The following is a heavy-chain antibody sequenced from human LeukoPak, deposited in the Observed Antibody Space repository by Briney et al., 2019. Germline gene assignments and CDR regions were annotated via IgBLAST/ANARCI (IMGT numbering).Heavy chain of an antibody. V-gene: IGHV1-2*02. Sequence: ATVKVSCKASGYTFTGYYTHWVRQAPGQGLEWMGWINPNSGGTNYAQKLQGRVTMTTDTSTSTAYMELRSLRSDDTAVYYCARTRRITMPYARVGWFDPWGQGTLVTVSS. CDR3: ARTRRITMPYARVGWFDP. CDR1: GYTFTGYY. J-gene: IGHJ5*02. D-gene: IGHD3-10*01. CDR2: INPNSGGT.